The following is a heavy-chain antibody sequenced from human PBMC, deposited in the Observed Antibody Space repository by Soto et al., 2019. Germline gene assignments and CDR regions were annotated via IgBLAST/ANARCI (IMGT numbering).Heavy chain of an antibody. CDR2: ISGSGGST. Sequence: GGSLRLSCAASGFTFSSYAMSWVRQAPGKGLEWVSAISGSGGSTYYADSVKGRFTISRDNSKNSLYLQMNSLRAEDTAVYYCARLYGSGSYFDYWGQGTLVTVSS. V-gene: IGHV3-23*01. CDR3: ARLYGSGSYFDY. J-gene: IGHJ4*02. CDR1: GFTFSSYA. D-gene: IGHD3-10*01.